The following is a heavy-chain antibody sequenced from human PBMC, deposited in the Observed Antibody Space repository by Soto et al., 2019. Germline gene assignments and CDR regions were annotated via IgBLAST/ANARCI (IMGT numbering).Heavy chain of an antibody. Sequence: QVQLQQWGAGLLKPSETLSLTCAVYGGSFSGYYWSWIRQPPGKGLEWIGEINHSGSTNYNPTLKRRDTISVNTHENNSSLKLRPMTTGDTDMYYCERGAPRCRSGGSFCSGRDYWGQGILVTVSS. J-gene: IGHJ4*02. CDR1: GGSFSGYY. D-gene: IGHD2-15*01. CDR3: ERGAPRCRSGGSFCSGRDY. CDR2: INHSGST. V-gene: IGHV4-34*01.